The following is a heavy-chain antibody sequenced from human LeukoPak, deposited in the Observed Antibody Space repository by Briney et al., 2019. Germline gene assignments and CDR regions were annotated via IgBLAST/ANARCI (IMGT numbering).Heavy chain of an antibody. CDR1: GGSISSSSSY. V-gene: IGHV4-39*01. CDR2: IYYSGST. CDR3: ARRGFLEWLPPFDY. J-gene: IGHJ4*02. Sequence: PSETLSLTCTVSGGSISSSSSYWGWIRQPPGKGLEWIGSIYYSGSTYYNPSLKSRVTISVDTSKNQFSLKLSSVTAADTAVYYCARRGFLEWLPPFDYWGQGTLVTVSS. D-gene: IGHD3-3*01.